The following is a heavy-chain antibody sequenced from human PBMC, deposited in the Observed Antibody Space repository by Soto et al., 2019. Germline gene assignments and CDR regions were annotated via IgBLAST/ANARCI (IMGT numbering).Heavy chain of an antibody. CDR3: ARAYSSSWSIYYYYGMDV. CDR1: GGSISSHY. Sequence: KPSETLSLTCTVSGGSISSHYWSWIRQPPGKGLEWIGYIYYSGSTNYNPSLKSRVTISVDTSKNQFSLKLSSVTAADTAVYYCARAYSSSWSIYYYYGMDVWGQGTTVTVSS. J-gene: IGHJ6*02. CDR2: IYYSGST. D-gene: IGHD6-13*01. V-gene: IGHV4-59*11.